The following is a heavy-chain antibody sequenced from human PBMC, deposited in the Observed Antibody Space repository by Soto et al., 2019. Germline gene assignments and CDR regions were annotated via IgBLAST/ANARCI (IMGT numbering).Heavy chain of an antibody. V-gene: IGHV1-69*13. CDR1: GGTFSSYA. J-gene: IGHJ3*02. CDR3: ARDRENYYDTKGAPDAFDI. CDR2: IIPIFGTA. D-gene: IGHD3-22*01. Sequence: GASVKVSCKASGGTFSSYAISWVRQAPGQGLEWMGGIIPIFGTANYAQKFQGRVTITADESTSTAYMELSSLRSEDTAVYYCARDRENYYDTKGAPDAFDIWGQGTMVTVSS.